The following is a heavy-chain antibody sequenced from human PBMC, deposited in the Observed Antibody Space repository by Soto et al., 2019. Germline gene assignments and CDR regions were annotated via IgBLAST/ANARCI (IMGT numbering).Heavy chain of an antibody. Sequence: SVKVSCKASGGTFSSYAISWVRQAPGQGLEWMGGIIPIFGTANYAQKFQGRVTITADASTSTAYMELSSLRSEDTAVYYCARDKVNLPATFDYWGQGTLVTVYS. CDR2: IIPIFGTA. J-gene: IGHJ4*02. V-gene: IGHV1-69*13. CDR3: ARDKVNLPATFDY. CDR1: GGTFSSYA. D-gene: IGHD4-4*01.